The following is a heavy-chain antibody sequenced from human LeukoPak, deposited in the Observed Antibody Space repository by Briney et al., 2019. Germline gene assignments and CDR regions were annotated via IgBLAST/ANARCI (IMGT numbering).Heavy chain of an antibody. J-gene: IGHJ6*03. V-gene: IGHV3-48*04. CDR2: ISGSSGSTI. D-gene: IGHD2-15*01. CDR3: AREKGGYCSGGSCWNYYYYYMDV. CDR1: GFTFSSYV. Sequence: GGSLRLSCAASGFTFSSYVMSWVRQASGKGLEWVSVISGSSGSTIYYADSVKGRFTISRDNAKNSLYLQMNSLRAEDTAVYYCAREKGGYCSGGSCWNYYYYYMDVWGKGTTVTVSS.